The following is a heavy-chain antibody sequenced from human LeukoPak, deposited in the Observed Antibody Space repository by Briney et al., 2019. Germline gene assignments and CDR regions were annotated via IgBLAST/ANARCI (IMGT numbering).Heavy chain of an antibody. CDR1: GGSISSYY. CDR2: IYTSGST. J-gene: IGHJ4*02. Sequence: SETLSLTCTLSGGSISSYYWSWIRQPAGKGLEWIGRIYTSGSTNYNPSLKSRVTMSVDTSKNQFSLKLSSVTAADTAVYYCARVFYYDSSGYYLYYFDYWGQGTLVTVSS. CDR3: ARVFYYDSSGYYLYYFDY. D-gene: IGHD3-22*01. V-gene: IGHV4-4*07.